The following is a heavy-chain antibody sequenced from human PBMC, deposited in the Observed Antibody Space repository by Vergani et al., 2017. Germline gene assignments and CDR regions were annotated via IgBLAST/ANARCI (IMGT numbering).Heavy chain of an antibody. V-gene: IGHV4-39*01. CDR1: GGSISKNTNY. Sequence: QMQLQESGPGLVTPSETLSLTCTVSGGSISKNTNYWGWIRQPPGKGLEWIGTIYYTGTTYYNEAHKSRLTISVDTSKNQFSLNLTSVTAADTAVYYCTRHGRSGWAGYFQHWGQGTLVTASS. CDR2: IYYTGTT. D-gene: IGHD6-19*01. J-gene: IGHJ1*01. CDR3: TRHGRSGWAGYFQH.